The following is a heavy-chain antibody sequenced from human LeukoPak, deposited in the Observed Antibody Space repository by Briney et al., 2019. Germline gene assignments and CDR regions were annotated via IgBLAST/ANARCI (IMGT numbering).Heavy chain of an antibody. J-gene: IGHJ4*02. CDR3: ARTRYCVSTSCYFDY. D-gene: IGHD2-2*01. CDR2: IYYSGST. V-gene: IGHV4-59*01. CDR1: GGSISSYY. Sequence: TSETLSLTCTVSGGSISSYYWSWIRQPPGKGLEWIGYIYYSGSTNYNPSLKSRVTISVDTSKIQFSLKLRSVTAADAAVYYCARTRYCVSTSCYFDYWGQGTLVTVSS.